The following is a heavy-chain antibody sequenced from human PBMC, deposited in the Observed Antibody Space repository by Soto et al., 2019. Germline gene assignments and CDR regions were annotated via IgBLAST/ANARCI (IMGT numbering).Heavy chain of an antibody. D-gene: IGHD3-10*01. J-gene: IGHJ4*02. CDR2: ISGGDT. Sequence: HPGGSLRLSCAASGFTFTSYALSWVRQAPGKGLEWVSTISGGDTYYADFVKGRFTISRDISKNTLYLQMDGLRAEDTAIYYCAKDRETAWFPDFWGQGALVTVSS. V-gene: IGHV3-23*01. CDR3: AKDRETAWFPDF. CDR1: GFTFTSYA.